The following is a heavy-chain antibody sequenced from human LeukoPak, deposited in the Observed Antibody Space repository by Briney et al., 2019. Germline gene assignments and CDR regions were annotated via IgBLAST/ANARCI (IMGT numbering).Heavy chain of an antibody. Sequence: GESLKISCKGSGYSFTSYWIGWVRQMPGKGLEWMGIIYPGDSDTRYSPSFQGQVTISADKSISTAYLQWSSLKASDTAMYYCARHGTIEYSSSSGDYWGQGTLVTVSS. V-gene: IGHV5-51*01. J-gene: IGHJ4*02. CDR2: IYPGDSDT. D-gene: IGHD6-6*01. CDR3: ARHGTIEYSSSSGDY. CDR1: GYSFTSYW.